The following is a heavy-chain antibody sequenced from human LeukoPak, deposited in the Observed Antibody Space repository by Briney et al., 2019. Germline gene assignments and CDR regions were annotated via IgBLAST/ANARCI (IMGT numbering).Heavy chain of an antibody. V-gene: IGHV3-23*01. D-gene: IGHD3-3*01. J-gene: IGHJ4*02. Sequence: GGSLRLSCAASGFTFSSYAMSWVRQAPGKGLEWVSAISGSGGSTYYADSVKGRFTISRDNSKNTLYLQMNSLRAEDTAVYYCATRQRYYDFWSGYPLSYWGQGTLVTVSS. CDR1: GFTFSSYA. CDR2: ISGSGGST. CDR3: ATRQRYYDFWSGYPLSY.